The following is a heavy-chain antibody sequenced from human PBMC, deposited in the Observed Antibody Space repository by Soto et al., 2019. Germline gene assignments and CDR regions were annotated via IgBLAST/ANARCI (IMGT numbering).Heavy chain of an antibody. Sequence: QVQLVQSGAEVKKPGSSVKVSCKASGGTFSSYAISWVRQAPGQGLEWMGGIIPTFGTANYAQKFQGRVRITADEPTSTAYRELSSVRSEDRAVYYCARDNSWNYNAFDIWGQGTMVTVSS. CDR2: IIPTFGTA. D-gene: IGHD1-7*01. CDR1: GGTFSSYA. J-gene: IGHJ3*02. CDR3: ARDNSWNYNAFDI. V-gene: IGHV1-69*01.